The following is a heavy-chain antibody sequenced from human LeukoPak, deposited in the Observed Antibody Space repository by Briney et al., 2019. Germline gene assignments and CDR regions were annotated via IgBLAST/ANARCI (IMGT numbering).Heavy chain of an antibody. CDR3: AQDSGGDDFWSGYYLDY. J-gene: IGHJ4*02. D-gene: IGHD3-3*01. V-gene: IGHV3-43D*03. CDR1: GFTFDDYA. Sequence: GGSLRLSCAASGFTFDDYAMHWVGQAPGKGLEWVSLISWDGGSTYYADSVKGRFTISRDNSKNSLYLQMNSLRAGDTALYYCAQDSGGDDFWSGYYLDYGGQGTLVTVSS. CDR2: ISWDGGST.